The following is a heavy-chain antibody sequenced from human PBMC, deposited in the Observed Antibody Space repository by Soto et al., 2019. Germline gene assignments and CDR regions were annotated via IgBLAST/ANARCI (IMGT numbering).Heavy chain of an antibody. CDR3: ARSGLDCASTTCQLLPFSLVPIREYYFDY. Sequence: GASVKVSCKASGYSFTSYALHWVRQAPGQRLEWMGWINAGNGDTKYSQKLQGRLTITRDTSARTVYMELGSLRYEDTAVYYCARSGLDCASTTCQLLPFSLVPIREYYFDYWGQGTLVTVSS. CDR1: GYSFTSYA. V-gene: IGHV1-3*01. D-gene: IGHD2-2*01. CDR2: INAGNGDT. J-gene: IGHJ4*02.